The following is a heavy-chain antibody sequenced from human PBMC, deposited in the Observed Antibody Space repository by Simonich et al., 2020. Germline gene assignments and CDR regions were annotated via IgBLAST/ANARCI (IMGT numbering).Heavy chain of an antibody. D-gene: IGHD2-2*01. J-gene: IGHJ6*02. CDR2: IRSSSSYI. CDR1: GFTFSSYS. CDR3: AGGVYCSSTSCSTYYYYGMDV. V-gene: IGHV3-21*01. Sequence: EVQLVESGGGLVKPGGSLRLSCAASGFTFSSYSMNWVRQAPGKGLEWVSSIRSSSSYIYYADSVKGRFTISRDKANNSRYLQMNSLRAEDTAVYYCAGGVYCSSTSCSTYYYYGMDVWGQGTTVTVSS.